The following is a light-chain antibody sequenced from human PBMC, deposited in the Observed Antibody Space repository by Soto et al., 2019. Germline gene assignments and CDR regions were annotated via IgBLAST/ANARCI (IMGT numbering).Light chain of an antibody. Sequence: DIQLTQSPSFLSASVGDRVSITCRASQGINTYLVWYQQKPGKAPKLLIYAASTLQSGVPPRFSGSGSGTEFTLTISSLQPEDFATYYCQQFNSYPRTFGQRTKVEIK. CDR1: QGINTY. J-gene: IGKJ1*01. CDR2: AAS. CDR3: QQFNSYPRT. V-gene: IGKV1-9*01.